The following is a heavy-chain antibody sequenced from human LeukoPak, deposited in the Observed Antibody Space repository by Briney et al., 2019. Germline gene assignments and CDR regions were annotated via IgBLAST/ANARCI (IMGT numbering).Heavy chain of an antibody. J-gene: IGHJ4*02. CDR2: ISGRGDAS. CDR3: ARARSGYSYILDY. D-gene: IGHD5-18*01. Sequence: GGSLRLSCAASGFTFSSYAMSWVRQAPGKGLEWVSGISGRGDASFFPDSMKGRFTISRDNSKNTLYLQMNSLRAEDTAMYYCARARSGYSYILDYWGQGALVTVSS. V-gene: IGHV3-23*01. CDR1: GFTFSSYA.